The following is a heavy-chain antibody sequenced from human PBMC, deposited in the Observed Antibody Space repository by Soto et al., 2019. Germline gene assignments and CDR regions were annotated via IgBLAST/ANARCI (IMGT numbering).Heavy chain of an antibody. D-gene: IGHD2-15*01. CDR3: ARDPCSGGSCYLVDAFDI. Sequence: SVKVSCKASGGTLSSYTISWVRQAPGQGLEWMGRIIPILGIANYAQKFQGRVTITADKSTSTAYMELSSLRSEDTAVYYCARDPCSGGSCYLVDAFDIWGQGTMVTVSS. V-gene: IGHV1-69*04. CDR1: GGTLSSYT. J-gene: IGHJ3*02. CDR2: IIPILGIA.